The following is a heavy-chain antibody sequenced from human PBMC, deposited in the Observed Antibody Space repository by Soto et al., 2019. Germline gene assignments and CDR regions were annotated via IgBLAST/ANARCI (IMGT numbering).Heavy chain of an antibody. D-gene: IGHD1-1*01. Sequence: SGGSLSLSCAASGFTFSYHYMSWIRPAPGKGLEWIGYSSNSGSFTRYADSVKGRFSISRDNAKKSLYLQINSLRGDDTAIYYCVRSGDNYNLLDYWGQGTPVNLSS. CDR1: GFTFSYHY. V-gene: IGHV3-11*06. CDR3: VRSGDNYNLLDY. J-gene: IGHJ4*02. CDR2: SSNSGSFT.